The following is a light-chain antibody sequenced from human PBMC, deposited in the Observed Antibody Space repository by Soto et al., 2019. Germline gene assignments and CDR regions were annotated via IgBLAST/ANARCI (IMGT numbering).Light chain of an antibody. CDR2: DAS. CDR1: QSISTW. CDR3: QHYYNYPWT. V-gene: IGKV1-5*01. Sequence: DIQMTQSPSSLSASVGDRVSITCRASQSISTWLAWYQQQPGGAPRLLIYDASSLQSGVPSRFSGNGSGTEFTLTISSLQPDDLSSYYCQHYYNYPWTFGQGTKVDIK. J-gene: IGKJ1*01.